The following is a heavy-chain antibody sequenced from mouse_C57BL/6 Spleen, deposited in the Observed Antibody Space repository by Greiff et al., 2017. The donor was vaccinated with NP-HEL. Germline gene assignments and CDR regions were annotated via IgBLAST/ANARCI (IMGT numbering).Heavy chain of an antibody. CDR3: ARNDGYYQYYFDY. Sequence: VQGVESGPGLVQPSQSLSITCTVSGFSLTSYGVHWVRQSPGKGLEWLGVIWSGGSTDYNAAFISRLSISKDNSKSQVFFKMNSLQADDTAIYYCARNDGYYQYYFDYWGQGTTLTVSS. J-gene: IGHJ2*01. V-gene: IGHV2-2*01. D-gene: IGHD2-3*01. CDR1: GFSLTSYG. CDR2: IWSGGST.